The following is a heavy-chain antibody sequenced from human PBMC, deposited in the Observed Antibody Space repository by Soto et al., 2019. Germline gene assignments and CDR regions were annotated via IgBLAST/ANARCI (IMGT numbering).Heavy chain of an antibody. J-gene: IGHJ4*02. D-gene: IGHD2-15*01. CDR3: ARGRGDARGTRFDY. CDR2: VYYTGSA. V-gene: IGHV4-59*01. Sequence: WTWIRQSPGKGLEWIAYVYYTGSATYNASLKSRVTISVDTSKNQISLKVNSVTAADTAVYYCARGRGDARGTRFDYWGQGILVTVSS.